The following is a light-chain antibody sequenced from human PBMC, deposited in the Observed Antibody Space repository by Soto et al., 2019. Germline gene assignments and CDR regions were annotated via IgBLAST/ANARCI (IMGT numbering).Light chain of an antibody. CDR1: SSDVGGYAY. J-gene: IGLJ1*01. CDR3: CSYAGSNTFV. CDR2: EVS. V-gene: IGLV2-8*01. Sequence: QSALTQPPSASGSPGQSVTIACTGTSSDVGGYAYVSWYQQHPGKAPKVIIYEVSKRPSGVPDRFSASKSGNTASLTVSGLQAEDEADYYCCSYAGSNTFVLGTGTKVTVL.